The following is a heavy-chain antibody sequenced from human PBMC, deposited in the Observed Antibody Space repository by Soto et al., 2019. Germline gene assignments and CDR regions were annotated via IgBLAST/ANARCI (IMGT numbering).Heavy chain of an antibody. CDR3: ARGSSKSVNRSSWFDP. CDR2: ISAYNGNT. Sequence: ASVKVSCKASGYTFTSYGISWVRQAPGQGLEWMGWISAYNGNTNNAQKLQGRVTMTTDTSTSTAYMELRSLRSDDTAVYYCARGSSKSVNRSSWFDPWGQGTLVTVSS. V-gene: IGHV1-18*01. D-gene: IGHD2-2*01. J-gene: IGHJ5*02. CDR1: GYTFTSYG.